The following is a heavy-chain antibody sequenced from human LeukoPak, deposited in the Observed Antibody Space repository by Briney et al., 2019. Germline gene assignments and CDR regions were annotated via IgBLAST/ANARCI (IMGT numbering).Heavy chain of an antibody. V-gene: IGHV3-66*01. J-gene: IGHJ6*02. CDR3: ARDRWFGELYYAMDV. CDR1: GFTVTGNY. Sequence: PGGSLRLSCAASGFTVTGNYMSWVRQAPGKGLEWVSVIYSGGSTHYADSMKGRFTISRDNSKNTLSLEMNGLRGEDTAVYYCARDRWFGELYYAMDVWGQGTTVTVSS. D-gene: IGHD3-10*01. CDR2: IYSGGST.